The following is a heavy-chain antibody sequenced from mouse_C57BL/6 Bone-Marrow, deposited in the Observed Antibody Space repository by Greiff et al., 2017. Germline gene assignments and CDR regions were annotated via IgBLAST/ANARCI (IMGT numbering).Heavy chain of an antibody. CDR1: GYTFTSYG. D-gene: IGHD1-1*01. Sequence: QVQLQQSGAELARPVASVKLSCKASGYTFTSYGISWVKQRTGQGLEWIGEIYPRSGNTYYNEKFKGKATLTADKSSSTAYMERRSLTSEDSAVYFCARYHYGSFFDYWGQGTTLTVSS. CDR2: IYPRSGNT. J-gene: IGHJ2*01. CDR3: ARYHYGSFFDY. V-gene: IGHV1-81*01.